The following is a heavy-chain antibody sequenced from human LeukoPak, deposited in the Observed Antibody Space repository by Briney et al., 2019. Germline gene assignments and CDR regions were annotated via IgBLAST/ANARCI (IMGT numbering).Heavy chain of an antibody. CDR1: GFTVNSNY. CDR3: AGLRKDHYDSTGDAFDI. Sequence: GSLRLSCADSGFTVNSNYMSWIRQPPGKGLEWIREINHSGSTNYNPSLKSRVTISVDTSKNQFSLKLSSVTAADTAVYYCAGLRKDHYDSTGDAFDIWGQGTMVTVSS. J-gene: IGHJ3*02. D-gene: IGHD3-22*01. CDR2: INHSGST. V-gene: IGHV4-34*08.